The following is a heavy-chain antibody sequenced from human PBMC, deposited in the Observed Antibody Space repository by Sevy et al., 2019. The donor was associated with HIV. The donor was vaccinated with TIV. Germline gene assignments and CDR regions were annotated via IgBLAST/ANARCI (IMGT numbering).Heavy chain of an antibody. Sequence: GGSLRLSCAASGFSFSSYGMHWVRQAPGKGLEWVALIWFDGSNSYYADSVKGRFTISRDTSKNTVYLQMNSLRAEDTAVYYCATDHEFYDYGDYGPTFFPDYRGQGNLVTVSS. D-gene: IGHD4-17*01. J-gene: IGHJ4*02. CDR2: IWFDGSNS. CDR3: ATDHEFYDYGDYGPTFFPDY. CDR1: GFSFSSYG. V-gene: IGHV3-33*01.